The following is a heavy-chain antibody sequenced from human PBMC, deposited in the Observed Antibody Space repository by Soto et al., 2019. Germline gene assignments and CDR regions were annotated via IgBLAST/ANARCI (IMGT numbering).Heavy chain of an antibody. CDR2: INPNSGGT. V-gene: IGHV1-2*04. CDR1: GYTFTGDY. Sequence: ASVKVSCKASGYTFTGDYMHWVRPAPGQGLEWMGWINPNSGGTNYAQKFQGWVTMTRDTSISTAYMELSRLRPDDTAVYYCARGSVLRYFDWLTGNGMDVWGQGTTVTVSS. J-gene: IGHJ6*02. D-gene: IGHD3-9*01. CDR3: ARGSVLRYFDWLTGNGMDV.